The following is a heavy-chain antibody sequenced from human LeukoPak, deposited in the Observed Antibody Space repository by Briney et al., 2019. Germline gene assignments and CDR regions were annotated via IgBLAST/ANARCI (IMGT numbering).Heavy chain of an antibody. J-gene: IGHJ4*02. CDR1: GFTFSSYE. Sequence: GGSLRLSCAASGFTFSSYEMNWVRQAPGKGLEWVSYISSSGSTIYYADSVKGRFTISRDNAKNSVSLQMNSLRDEDTAVYYCAIAVGWELGYWGQGTLVTVSS. CDR3: AIAVGWELGY. CDR2: ISSSGSTI. D-gene: IGHD1-26*01. V-gene: IGHV3-48*03.